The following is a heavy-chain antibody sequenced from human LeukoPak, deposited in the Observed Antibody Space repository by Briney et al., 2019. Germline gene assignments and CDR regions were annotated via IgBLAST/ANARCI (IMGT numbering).Heavy chain of an antibody. CDR3: ARAGGVRDTPMDLDY. Sequence: SETLSLTCTVSGAYISTQPWGWIRQPPSKGLSLIRDFCYSGRTNYNPSLQSRVTISVDTSKNQFSLKLSSVTAADTAVYYCARAGGVRDTPMDLDYWGQGTLVTVSS. D-gene: IGHD5-18*01. CDR1: GAYISTQP. CDR2: FCYSGRT. V-gene: IGHV4-59*11. J-gene: IGHJ4*02.